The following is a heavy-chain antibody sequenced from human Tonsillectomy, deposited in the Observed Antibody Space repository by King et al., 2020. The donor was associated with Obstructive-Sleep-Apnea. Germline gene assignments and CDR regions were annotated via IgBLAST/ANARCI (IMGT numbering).Heavy chain of an antibody. CDR1: GFTFSSYA. D-gene: IGHD4-17*01. CDR3: NYGGY. Sequence: VQLVESGGGVVQPGRSLRISCAASGFTFSSYAMHWVRPAPGKGLAGVAVISYDGSNKYYADSVQGRFTISRDNSKNTLYLQMNSLRAEDTAVYYSNYGGYWGQGTLVTVSS. CDR2: ISYDGSNK. J-gene: IGHJ4*02. V-gene: IGHV3-30*04.